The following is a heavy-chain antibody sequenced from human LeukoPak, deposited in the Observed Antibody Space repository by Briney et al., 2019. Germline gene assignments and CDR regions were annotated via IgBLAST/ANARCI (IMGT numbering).Heavy chain of an antibody. J-gene: IGHJ3*02. Sequence: SVKVSCKASGGIFSSYTFNWVRQAPGQGLEWMGRAIPILGIATYAQKFRGRITITADKSTSTAYMELSSLRSDDTAMYYCAREPDVDMSTFRGEAFDIWGQGTMVTVSS. CDR1: GGIFSSYT. V-gene: IGHV1-69*04. CDR3: AREPDVDMSTFRGEAFDI. D-gene: IGHD5-24*01. CDR2: AIPILGIA.